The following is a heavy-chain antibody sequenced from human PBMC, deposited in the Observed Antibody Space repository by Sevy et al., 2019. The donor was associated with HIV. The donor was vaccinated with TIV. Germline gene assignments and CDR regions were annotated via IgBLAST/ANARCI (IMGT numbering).Heavy chain of an antibody. D-gene: IGHD6-19*01. V-gene: IGHV3-33*01. CDR3: AREDIRVAGIGYYFHS. Sequence: GGSLRLSCAASGFSISGYGMHWVRQAPGKGLEWVAVIWYDGTNKEYADSVKGRFTISRDNSKNTLYLQMNSLRAEDTAVYYCAREDIRVAGIGYYFHSWGQGTQVTVSS. CDR2: IWYDGTNK. CDR1: GFSISGYG. J-gene: IGHJ4*02.